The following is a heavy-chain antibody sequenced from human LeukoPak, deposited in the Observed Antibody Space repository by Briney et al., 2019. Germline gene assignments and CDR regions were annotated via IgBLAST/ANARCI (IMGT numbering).Heavy chain of an antibody. D-gene: IGHD6-19*01. CDR2: INPGGSHI. J-gene: IGHJ4*02. CDR1: GFTFSSYW. V-gene: IGHV3-74*01. CDR3: TRGTIGVAGTDY. Sequence: GGSLRFSCAASGFTFSSYWMHWVRQAPGKGLVWVSHINPGGSHIRYADSVKGRFTISRDDAKNTLYLQMNSLRDEDTAVYYCTRGTIGVAGTDYWGQGTLVTVSS.